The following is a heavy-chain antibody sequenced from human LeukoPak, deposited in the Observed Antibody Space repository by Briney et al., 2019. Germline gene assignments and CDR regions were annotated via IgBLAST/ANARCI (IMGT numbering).Heavy chain of an antibody. Sequence: ASVKVSCKASGYTFTSYYMHWVRQAPGQGLEWMGIINPSGGSTSYAQKFQGRVTMTRDMSTSTVYMELSSLRSEDTAVYYCAREAHDFWSGYSGYYFDYWGQGTLVTVSS. CDR1: GYTFTSYY. CDR3: AREAHDFWSGYSGYYFDY. V-gene: IGHV1-46*01. D-gene: IGHD3-3*01. CDR2: INPSGGST. J-gene: IGHJ4*02.